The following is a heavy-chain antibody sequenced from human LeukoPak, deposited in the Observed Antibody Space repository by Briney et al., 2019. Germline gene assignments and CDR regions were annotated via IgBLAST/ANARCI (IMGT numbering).Heavy chain of an antibody. Sequence: ASVKVSCKASGGTFSSYAISWVRQAPGQGLEWMGWISAYNGNTNYAQKLQGRVTMTTDTSTSTAYMELRSLRSDDTAVYYCARDTLWFGEFDYWGQGTLVTVSS. D-gene: IGHD3-10*01. CDR2: ISAYNGNT. CDR1: GGTFSSYA. CDR3: ARDTLWFGEFDY. J-gene: IGHJ4*02. V-gene: IGHV1-18*01.